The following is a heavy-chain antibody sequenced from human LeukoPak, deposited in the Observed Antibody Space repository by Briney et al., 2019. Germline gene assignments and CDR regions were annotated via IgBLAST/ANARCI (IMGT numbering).Heavy chain of an antibody. CDR3: ASSILAASDY. D-gene: IGHD3-9*01. V-gene: IGHV3-74*01. CDR2: ISSDGTNT. CDR1: GFSFDTYW. Sequence: GGSLRLSCAASGFSFDTYWMHWVRHSSGEGLVWVSRISSDGTNTAYADSVKDRFTISRGNANNTLYLQMNSLRAEDTAVYYCASSILAASDYWGQGTLVTVSS. J-gene: IGHJ4*02.